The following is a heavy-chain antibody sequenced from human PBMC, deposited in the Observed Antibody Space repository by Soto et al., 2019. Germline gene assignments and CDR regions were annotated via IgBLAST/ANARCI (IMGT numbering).Heavy chain of an antibody. Sequence: SEALSLTCAVSGGSISSGGYSWSWIRQPPGKGLEWIGYIYHSGSTYYNPSLKSRVTISVDRSKNQFSLKLSSVTAADTAVYYCARAMTTVTTIDYWGQGTLVTVSS. J-gene: IGHJ4*02. CDR2: IYHSGST. V-gene: IGHV4-30-2*01. D-gene: IGHD4-17*01. CDR1: GGSISSGGYS. CDR3: ARAMTTVTTIDY.